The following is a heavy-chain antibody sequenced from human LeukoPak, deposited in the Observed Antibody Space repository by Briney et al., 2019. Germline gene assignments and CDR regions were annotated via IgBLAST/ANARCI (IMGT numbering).Heavy chain of an antibody. D-gene: IGHD4/OR15-4a*01. CDR3: AKMVLHRFDP. J-gene: IGHJ5*02. Sequence: GGSLRLSCAASGFTFSSYAMSRVRQAPGKGLEWVSAISGSGGSTYYADSVKGRFTISRDNSENTLYLQMNSLRAEDTAVYYCAKMVLHRFDPWGQGTLVTASS. CDR1: GFTFSSYA. CDR2: ISGSGGST. V-gene: IGHV3-23*01.